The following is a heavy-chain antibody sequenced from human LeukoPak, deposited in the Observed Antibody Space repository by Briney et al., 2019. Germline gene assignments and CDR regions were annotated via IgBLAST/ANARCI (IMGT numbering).Heavy chain of an antibody. J-gene: IGHJ4*02. V-gene: IGHV3-23*01. D-gene: IGHD2/OR15-2a*01. Sequence: GGSLRLSCAASGFTFRSYGMSWVRQAPGKGLEWVSAISGSGDGTNYADSVKGRFTISRDNNKNSLFLHMNSLRVEDTAFYYCAKGNNSLSYNFDYWGQGALFTVSS. CDR1: GFTFRSYG. CDR2: ISGSGDGT. CDR3: AKGNNSLSYNFDY.